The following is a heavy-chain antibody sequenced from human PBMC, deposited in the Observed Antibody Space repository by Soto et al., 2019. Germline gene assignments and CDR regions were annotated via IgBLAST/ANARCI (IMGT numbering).Heavy chain of an antibody. D-gene: IGHD5-12*01. CDR1: GGSFSGYY. CDR3: ARGATADRTDAFDI. CDR2: INHSGST. V-gene: IGHV4-34*01. Sequence: SETLSLTCAVYGGSFSGYYWSWIRQPPGKGLEWIGEINHSGSTNYNPSLKSRVTISVDTSKNQFSLKLSSVTAADTAVYYCARGATADRTDAFDIWGQGTMVTVSS. J-gene: IGHJ3*02.